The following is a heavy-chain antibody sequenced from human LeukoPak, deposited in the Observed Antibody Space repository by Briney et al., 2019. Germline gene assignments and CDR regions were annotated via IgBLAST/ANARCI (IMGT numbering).Heavy chain of an antibody. CDR3: ARGRGTMVRGPLVDY. J-gene: IGHJ4*02. CDR2: ISAYNGNT. CDR1: GYTFTSYG. D-gene: IGHD3-10*01. Sequence: ASVKVSCKASGYTFTSYGISWVRQAPGQGLEWMGWISAYNGNTNYAQKLQGRVTMTTDTSTSTAYMELRSLRSDDTAVYYCARGRGTMVRGPLVDYWGQGTLVTVSP. V-gene: IGHV1-18*04.